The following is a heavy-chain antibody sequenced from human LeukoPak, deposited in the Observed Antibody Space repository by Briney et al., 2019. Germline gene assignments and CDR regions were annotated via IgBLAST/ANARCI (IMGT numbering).Heavy chain of an antibody. CDR1: GGFITSSNSH. J-gene: IGHJ4*02. CDR3: ARLGTVTAIGMDY. D-gene: IGHD2-21*02. CDR2: IYYSGST. V-gene: IGHV4-39*07. Sequence: SETLSLTCTVSGGFITSSNSHWGWIRQPPGKGLEWVGTIYYSGSTYYKSSLKSRVTISVDTSKNQFSLKLSSVTAADTAVYYCARLGTVTAIGMDYWGQGTLVTVSS.